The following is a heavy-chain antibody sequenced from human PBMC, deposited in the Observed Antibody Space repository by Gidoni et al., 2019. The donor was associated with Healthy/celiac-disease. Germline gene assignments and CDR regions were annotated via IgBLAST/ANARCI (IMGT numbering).Heavy chain of an antibody. J-gene: IGHJ3*02. CDR2: IIPIFGTA. CDR3: ASGRGEYGDYERSGAFDI. CDR1: GGTFSSYA. Sequence: QVQLVQSGAEVKKPGSSVKVSCKASGGTFSSYAISWVRQAPGQGLEWMGGIIPIFGTANYAQKFQGRVTITADESTSTAYMELSSLRSEDTAVYYCASGRGEYGDYERSGAFDIWGQGTMVTVSS. V-gene: IGHV1-69*01. D-gene: IGHD4-17*01.